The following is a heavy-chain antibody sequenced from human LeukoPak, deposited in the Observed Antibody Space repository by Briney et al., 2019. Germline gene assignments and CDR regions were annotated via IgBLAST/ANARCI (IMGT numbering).Heavy chain of an antibody. V-gene: IGHV3-13*01. CDR3: ARVRGSYQEFDY. CDR2: IGTAGDT. CDR1: GFTFSSYD. D-gene: IGHD1-26*01. Sequence: PGGSLRLSCAASGFTFSSYDMHWVRQATGKGLEWVSAIGTAGDTYYPGSVKGRFTISRENAKNSLFLQMNSLRAEDTAVFYCARVRGSYQEFDYWGQGTLVTVSS. J-gene: IGHJ4*02.